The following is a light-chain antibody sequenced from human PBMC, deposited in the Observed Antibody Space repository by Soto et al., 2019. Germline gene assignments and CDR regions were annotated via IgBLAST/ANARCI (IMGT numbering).Light chain of an antibody. CDR2: GAS. Sequence: IVMTQSPSTLSVSKGERATLSCRASQSVSSNLAWYQQKHGQAPRLLIYGASTRATGIPARFSGSGSGTEFTLTISSLQSEDFAVYYCQQYKKWPRTFGHGTKVDIK. CDR1: QSVSSN. J-gene: IGKJ1*01. V-gene: IGKV3-15*01. CDR3: QQYKKWPRT.